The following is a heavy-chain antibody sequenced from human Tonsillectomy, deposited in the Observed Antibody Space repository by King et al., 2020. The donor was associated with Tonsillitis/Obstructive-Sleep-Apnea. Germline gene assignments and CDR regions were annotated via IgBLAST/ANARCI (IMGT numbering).Heavy chain of an antibody. CDR1: GFSFSSYG. Sequence: VQLVESGGGVVQPGRSLRLSCAASGFSFSSYGMHWVRQAPGKGLEWVAVIWYDGSNKYYADSVKGRFIISRDNSKNTLYLQMNSLRAEDTAVYYCARDWVALVGSLMWGQGTLVTVSS. V-gene: IGHV3-33*01. CDR3: ARDWVALVGSLM. J-gene: IGHJ4*02. D-gene: IGHD2-8*01. CDR2: IWYDGSNK.